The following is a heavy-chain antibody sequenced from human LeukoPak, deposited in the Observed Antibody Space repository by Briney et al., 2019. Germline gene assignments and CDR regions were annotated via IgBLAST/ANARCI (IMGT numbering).Heavy chain of an antibody. V-gene: IGHV1-18*01. J-gene: IGHJ5*02. CDR2: ISAYNGYT. CDR3: ARDVRHRLLVVRGDGFRFDP. CDR1: GYTFTNYG. D-gene: IGHD3-10*01. Sequence: ASVKVSCKATGYTFTNYGISWVRQAPGQGLQWMGWISAYNGYTNYAQKLQGRVTMTTDTSTSTAYMELRSLASDDTAVYYCARDVRHRLLVVRGDGFRFDPWGQGTLVTVSS.